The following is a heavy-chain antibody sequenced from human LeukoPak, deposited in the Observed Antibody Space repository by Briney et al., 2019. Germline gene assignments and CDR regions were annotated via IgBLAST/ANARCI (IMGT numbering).Heavy chain of an antibody. CDR1: RFSFNTYV. CDR3: ASLGPYGYYYYGMDV. Sequence: GGSLRLSCAASRFSFNTYVMHWVRQAPGKGLDWVAVIWYDGSNEYYADSVKGRFTISRDNSKNTLYLQMNSLRAEDTAVYYCASLGPYGYYYYGMDVWGQGTTVTVSS. D-gene: IGHD3-16*01. CDR2: IWYDGSNE. J-gene: IGHJ6*02. V-gene: IGHV3-33*01.